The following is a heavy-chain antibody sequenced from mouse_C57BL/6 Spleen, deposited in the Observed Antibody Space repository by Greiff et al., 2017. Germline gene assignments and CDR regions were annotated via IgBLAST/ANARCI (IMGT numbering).Heavy chain of an antibody. CDR1: GYTFTSYW. D-gene: IGHD2-5*01. CDR3: ARWDYSNYFDY. J-gene: IGHJ2*01. CDR2: IDPSDSYT. Sequence: QVQLQQPGAELVMPGASVKLSCKASGYTFTSYWMHWVKQRPGQGLEWIGEIDPSDSYTNYNQKFKGKSTLTVDKSSSTAYMQLSSLTSEDSAVYYGARWDYSNYFDYWGQGTTLTVSS. V-gene: IGHV1-69*01.